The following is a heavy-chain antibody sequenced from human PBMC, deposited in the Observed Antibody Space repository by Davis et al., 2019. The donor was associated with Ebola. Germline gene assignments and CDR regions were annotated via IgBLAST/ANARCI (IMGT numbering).Heavy chain of an antibody. Sequence: SLKISCAASGFTFDDYAMHWVRQAPGKGLEWVSGISWNSGSIGYADSVKGRFTISRDNAKNSLYLQMNSLRAEDTAVYYCARDHVLRFLSSQQKTSGGMDVWGQGTTVTVSS. CDR3: ARDHVLRFLSSQQKTSGGMDV. CDR1: GFTFDDYA. J-gene: IGHJ6*02. V-gene: IGHV3-9*01. CDR2: ISWNSGSI. D-gene: IGHD3-3*01.